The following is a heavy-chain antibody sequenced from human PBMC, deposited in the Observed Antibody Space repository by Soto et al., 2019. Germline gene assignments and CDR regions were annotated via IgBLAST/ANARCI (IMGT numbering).Heavy chain of an antibody. CDR1: GGSISGGVYY. D-gene: IGHD4-17*01. Sequence: PSETLSLTCTVSGGSISGGVYYWSWIRQPPGKGLEWIGYIFDSGSTYYNPSLKSRVTISVDTSKNQFSLRLSSVTAADTAVYYCAREIIPLTTDWYFDLWGRGTHVTVSS. CDR3: AREIIPLTTDWYFDL. J-gene: IGHJ2*01. CDR2: IFDSGST. V-gene: IGHV4-30-4*01.